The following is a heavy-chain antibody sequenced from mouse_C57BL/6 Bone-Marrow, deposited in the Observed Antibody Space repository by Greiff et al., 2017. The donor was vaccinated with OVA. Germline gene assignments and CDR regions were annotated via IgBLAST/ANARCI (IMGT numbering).Heavy chain of an antibody. J-gene: IGHJ4*01. D-gene: IGHD2-5*01. V-gene: IGHV1-15*01. Sequence: VQLMESGAELVRSGASVTLSCKASGFTFTDYEMPWVKQTPVHGLEWIGAIGPETGGTAYNQKFKGKAILTADKSTSTNYMYLRSLTSEDSAVDYCTRGYSNCYAMDYWGQGTSVSVSS. CDR3: TRGYSNCYAMDY. CDR2: IGPETGGT. CDR1: GFTFTDYE.